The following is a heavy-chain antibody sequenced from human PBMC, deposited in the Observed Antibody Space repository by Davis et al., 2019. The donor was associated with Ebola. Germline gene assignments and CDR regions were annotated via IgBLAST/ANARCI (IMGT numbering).Heavy chain of an antibody. V-gene: IGHV1-46*01. J-gene: IGHJ6*02. CDR2: INPSGGST. Sequence: ASVKVSCKASGYTFTSYYMHWVRQAPGQGLEWMGIINPSGGSTSYAQKFQGRVTMTRDTSTSTVYMELSSLRSEDTAVYYCARDRYNWNEDYYYGMDVWGQGTTVTVSS. CDR3: ARDRYNWNEDYYYGMDV. CDR1: GYTFTSYY. D-gene: IGHD1-20*01.